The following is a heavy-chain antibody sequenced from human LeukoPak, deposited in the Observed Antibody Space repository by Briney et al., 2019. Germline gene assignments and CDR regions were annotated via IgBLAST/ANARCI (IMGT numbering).Heavy chain of an antibody. CDR3: ARDVYCSGGSCYQQ. CDR2: ISNDGNT. D-gene: IGHD2-15*01. J-gene: IGHJ1*01. Sequence: GGSLRLSCAASGFTVSANYMSWVRQAPGKGLEWVSVISNDGNTYYADSVKGRFTISRHISKNTLYLQMNSLRAEDTAVYYCARDVYCSGGSCYQQWGQGTLVTVSS. CDR1: GFTVSANY. V-gene: IGHV3-53*01.